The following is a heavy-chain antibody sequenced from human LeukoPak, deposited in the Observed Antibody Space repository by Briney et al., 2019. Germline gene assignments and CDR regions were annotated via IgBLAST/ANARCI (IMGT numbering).Heavy chain of an antibody. Sequence: PGGSLRLSCAASGLTFSSYAMHWVRQAPGKGLEWVAVISYDGSNKYYADSVKGRFTISRDNSKNTLYLQMNSLRAEDTAVYYCARDQTIFGVVTSFDYWGQGTLVTVSS. D-gene: IGHD3-3*01. V-gene: IGHV3-30-3*01. J-gene: IGHJ4*02. CDR2: ISYDGSNK. CDR1: GLTFSSYA. CDR3: ARDQTIFGVVTSFDY.